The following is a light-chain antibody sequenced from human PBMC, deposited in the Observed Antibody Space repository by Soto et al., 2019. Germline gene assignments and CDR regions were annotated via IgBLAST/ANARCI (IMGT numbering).Light chain of an antibody. J-gene: IGKJ1*01. CDR1: ENVRTF. CDR2: GAS. CDR3: QQHSHWPPWT. V-gene: IGKV3-11*01. Sequence: VLTQSPATLSLSPGERATLSCRASENVRTFVDWYQQKPGQAPRLLIYGASNRATDIPDRFSGSGSGTDFTLTISNLEPEEFAVYYCQQHSHWPPWTFGQGTRVEIQ.